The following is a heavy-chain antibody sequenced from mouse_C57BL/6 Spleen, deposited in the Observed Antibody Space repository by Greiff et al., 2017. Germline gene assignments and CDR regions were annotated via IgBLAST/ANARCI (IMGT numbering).Heavy chain of an antibody. J-gene: IGHJ4*01. D-gene: IGHD1-1*01. CDR3: ARSYYGSSYAMDY. V-gene: IGHV1-61*01. CDR1: GYTFTSYW. Sequence: QVQLQQPGAELVRPGSSVKLSCKASGYTFTSYWMDWVKQRPGQGLEWIGNIYPSDSETHYNQKFKDKATLTVDKSSSTAYMQLSSLTSEDSAVYYCARSYYGSSYAMDYWGQGTSDTASS. CDR2: IYPSDSET.